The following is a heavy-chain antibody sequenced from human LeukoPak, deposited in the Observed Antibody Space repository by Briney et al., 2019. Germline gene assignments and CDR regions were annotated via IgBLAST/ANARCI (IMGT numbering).Heavy chain of an antibody. Sequence: SETLSLTCTVSGGSISSYYWSWIRQPPGKGLEWIGYIYYSGSTNYNPSLKSRVTISVDTSKNQFSLKLSSVTAADTAVYYCARLGVVVPAAMDYYYYMDVWGKGATVTVSS. CDR1: GGSISSYY. D-gene: IGHD2-2*01. CDR2: IYYSGST. V-gene: IGHV4-59*08. CDR3: ARLGVVVPAAMDYYYYMDV. J-gene: IGHJ6*03.